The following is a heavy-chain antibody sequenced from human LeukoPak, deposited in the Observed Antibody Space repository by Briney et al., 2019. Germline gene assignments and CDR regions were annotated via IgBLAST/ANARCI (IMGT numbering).Heavy chain of an antibody. V-gene: IGHV4-59*08. J-gene: IGHJ4*02. D-gene: IGHD2-21*02. Sequence: SETLSLTCTVSGGSTSSYYWSWIRQPPGKGLEWIGYIYYSGSTNYNPSLKSRVTISVDTSKNQFSLKLSSVTAADTAVYYCARSLAYCGGDCYLLFDYWGQGTLVTVSS. CDR2: IYYSGST. CDR1: GGSTSSYY. CDR3: ARSLAYCGGDCYLLFDY.